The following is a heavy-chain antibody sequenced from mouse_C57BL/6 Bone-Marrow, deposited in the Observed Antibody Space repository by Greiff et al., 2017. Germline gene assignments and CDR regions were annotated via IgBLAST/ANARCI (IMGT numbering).Heavy chain of an antibody. CDR2: IFPGSGST. D-gene: IGHD2-2*01. Sequence: QVQLQQSGPELVKPGASVKISCKASGYTFTDYYINWVKQRPGQGLEWIGWIFPGSGSTYSNEKFKGKATLTVDKSSSTAYMLLSSLTSEDSAVYFCARSGGYLSYWYFDVWGTGTTVTVSS. CDR3: ARSGGYLSYWYFDV. J-gene: IGHJ1*03. CDR1: GYTFTDYY. V-gene: IGHV1-75*01.